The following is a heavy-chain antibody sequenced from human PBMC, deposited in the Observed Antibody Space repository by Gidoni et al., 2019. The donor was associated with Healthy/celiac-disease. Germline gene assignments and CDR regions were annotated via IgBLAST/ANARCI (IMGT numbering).Heavy chain of an antibody. J-gene: IGHJ5*02. CDR3: ARGGFGELWVTGWFDP. CDR2: IYYSGST. CDR1: GGSISRGGYY. V-gene: IGHV4-31*03. D-gene: IGHD3-10*01. Sequence: QVQLQESGPGLVKPSQTLSLTCTVSGGSISRGGYYWSWIRQHPGKGLEWIGYIYYSGSTYYNPSLKSRVTISVDTSKNQFSLKLSSVTAADTAVYYCARGGFGELWVTGWFDPWGQGTLVTVSS.